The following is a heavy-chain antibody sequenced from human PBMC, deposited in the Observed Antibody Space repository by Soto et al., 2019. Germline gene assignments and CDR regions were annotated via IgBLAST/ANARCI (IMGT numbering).Heavy chain of an antibody. D-gene: IGHD6-13*01. CDR1: GDAITSNSYF. J-gene: IGHJ4*02. CDR2: IYYSGST. Sequence: SETLSLTCTVSGDAITSNSYFWAWIRQPPGKGLEWIGSIYYSGSTYYNPSLKSRVTISVDTSKNQFSLKLSSVTAADTAVYYCARRGLYSSSWRRRVQPFDYWGQGTLVTVSS. CDR3: ARRGLYSSSWRRRVQPFDY. V-gene: IGHV4-39*01.